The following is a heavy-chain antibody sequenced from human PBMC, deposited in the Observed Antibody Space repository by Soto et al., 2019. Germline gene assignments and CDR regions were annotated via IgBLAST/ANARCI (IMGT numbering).Heavy chain of an antibody. J-gene: IGHJ6*03. CDR2: INSDGSST. V-gene: IGHV3-74*01. CDR1: GFTFSSYW. D-gene: IGHD3-10*01. CDR3: ARGDYYGSGSNPDFRV. Sequence: PGGSLRLSCAASGFTFSSYWMHWVRQAPGKGLVWVSRINSDGSSTSYADSVKGRFTISRDNAKNTLYLQMNSLRAEDTAVYYCARGDYYGSGSNPDFRVWGKGTTVTVS.